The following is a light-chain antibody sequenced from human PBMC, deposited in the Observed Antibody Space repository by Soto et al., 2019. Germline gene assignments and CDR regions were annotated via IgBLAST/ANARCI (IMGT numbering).Light chain of an antibody. CDR2: GAS. CDR1: QSVSSN. J-gene: IGKJ4*01. CDR3: QQYNNWPLT. Sequence: EIVMTQSPATLSVSPGERATLSCRASQSVSSNLAWYKKKPGQAPRLLIYGASTRATGIPARISGSGSGTEFTLTFSSLQSEDFAVYYCQQYNNWPLTFGGGTKVDIK. V-gene: IGKV3-15*01.